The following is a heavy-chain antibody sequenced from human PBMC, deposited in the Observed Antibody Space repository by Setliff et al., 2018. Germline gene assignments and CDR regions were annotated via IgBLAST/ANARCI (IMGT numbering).Heavy chain of an antibody. CDR1: GYTFTRYY. V-gene: IGHV1-46*01. CDR2: INPSGGST. CDR3: ARGGIGFSEITIFGVALYWFDP. Sequence: VKVSCKASGYTFTRYYMHWVRQAPGQGLEWMGIINPSGGSTSYAQKFQGRVTMTRDTSTSTVYMELSSLRSEDTAVYYCARGGIGFSEITIFGVALYWFDPWGQGTLVTVS. D-gene: IGHD3-3*01. J-gene: IGHJ5*02.